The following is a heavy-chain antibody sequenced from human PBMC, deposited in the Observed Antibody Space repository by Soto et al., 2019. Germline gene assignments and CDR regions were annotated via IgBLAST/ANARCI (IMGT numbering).Heavy chain of an antibody. CDR3: STPPGGWGY. V-gene: IGHV3-53*01. Sequence: EVQLVESGGGLIQPGGALRLSCAVSGFTVSNNYMSWVRQAPGKGLEGVSVIYSGGYTAYGDSGKGRFTISRDNSTNTLNLQRKRLGAAAPAVYYCSTPPGGWGYWGQGTLVTVSS. CDR2: IYSGGYT. D-gene: IGHD1-26*01. J-gene: IGHJ4*02. CDR1: GFTVSNNY.